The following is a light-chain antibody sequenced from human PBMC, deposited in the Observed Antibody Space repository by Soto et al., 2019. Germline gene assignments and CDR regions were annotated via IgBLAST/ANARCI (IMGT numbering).Light chain of an antibody. J-gene: IGKJ4*01. CDR2: GAS. CDR1: QGISTW. CDR3: QQYNAYHLS. V-gene: IGKV1D-16*01. Sequence: DIQMTQTPSSLSASVGGRVTITCRASQGISTWLAWYQQKPEKAPKSLIYGASTLQSGVPTRFSGRGSGTEFTLTFSSLHPEDFATYYCQQYNAYHLSFGGRTKVEIK.